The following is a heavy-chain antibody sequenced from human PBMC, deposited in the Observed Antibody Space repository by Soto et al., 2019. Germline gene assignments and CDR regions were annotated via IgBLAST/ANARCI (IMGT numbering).Heavy chain of an antibody. V-gene: IGHV1-69*06. Sequence: SSVKVSCKASGGAFNSYAISWVRQAPGQGLEWMGGIIPIFGTANYAQKFQGRVTITADKSTSTAYMELSSLRSEDTAVYYCAPGIAAGGRRYYGMDVWGQGIAVTVSS. CDR1: GGAFNSYA. D-gene: IGHD6-13*01. CDR3: APGIAAGGRRYYGMDV. CDR2: IIPIFGTA. J-gene: IGHJ6*02.